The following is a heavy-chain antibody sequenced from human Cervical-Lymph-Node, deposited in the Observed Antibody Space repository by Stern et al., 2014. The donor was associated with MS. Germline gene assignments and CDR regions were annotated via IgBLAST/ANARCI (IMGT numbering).Heavy chain of an antibody. CDR1: GFTFSNYA. D-gene: IGHD6-13*01. CDR3: ARIVTDGIY. CDR2: ISRSSTYI. V-gene: IGHV3-21*01. Sequence: EVQLVESGGGLVKPGGSLRLSCAASGFTFSNYAMNWVRPAPGKGLEWVSSISRSSTYISYADSVKGRFTISRDNADNSLYLQMNSLRAEDTAVYYCARIVTDGIYWGQGTLVTVAS. J-gene: IGHJ4*02.